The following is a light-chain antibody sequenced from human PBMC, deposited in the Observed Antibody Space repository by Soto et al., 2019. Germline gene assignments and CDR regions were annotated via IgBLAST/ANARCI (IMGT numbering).Light chain of an antibody. V-gene: IGLV2-14*01. Sequence: QSALAQPASVSGSPGQSITISCSGTSSDIGYYNYVSWYQQHPGKAPKLVLYEVSNRPSGISNRFSGSKSGNTASLTISGLQAEDEGDYYCSSYRRNRDVVFGVGTKLHVL. CDR3: SSYRRNRDVV. J-gene: IGLJ3*02. CDR2: EVS. CDR1: SSDIGYYNY.